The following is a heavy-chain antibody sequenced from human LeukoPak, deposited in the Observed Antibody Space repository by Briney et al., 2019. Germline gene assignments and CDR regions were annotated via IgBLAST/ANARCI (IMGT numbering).Heavy chain of an antibody. J-gene: IGHJ3*02. CDR2: IYPGDSDT. Sequence: GESLKTSCKGSGYSFTSYCSGWVRQMPGKGLEGMGIIYPGDSDTRYSPSFQGQVTISADKSISTPYLQRSTLKASGTAMYYCARPSSVGGYDFDIWGQGTIVTASS. CDR1: GYSFTSYC. V-gene: IGHV5-51*01. D-gene: IGHD3-10*01. CDR3: ARPSSVGGYDFDI.